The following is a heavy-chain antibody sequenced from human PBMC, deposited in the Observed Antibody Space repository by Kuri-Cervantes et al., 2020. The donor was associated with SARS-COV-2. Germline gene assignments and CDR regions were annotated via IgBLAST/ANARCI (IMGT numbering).Heavy chain of an antibody. D-gene: IGHD2-2*01. J-gene: IGHJ4*02. CDR1: GFTFSSYW. CDR2: INSDGSST. Sequence: GESLKISCAASGFTFSSYWMHWVRQAPGKGLVWVSRINSDGSSTSYADSVKGRFTISRDNAKNTLYLQMSSLRAEDTAVYYCARICSSTSCLGNYFDYWGQGTLVTVSS. CDR3: ARICSSTSCLGNYFDY. V-gene: IGHV3-74*01.